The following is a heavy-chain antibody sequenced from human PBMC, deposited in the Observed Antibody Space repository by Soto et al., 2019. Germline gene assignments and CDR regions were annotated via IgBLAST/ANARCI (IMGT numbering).Heavy chain of an antibody. J-gene: IGHJ6*02. CDR1: GGSISSSNW. D-gene: IGHD2-15*01. CDR3: ARWVAGYYYGMGV. Sequence: SSETLSLTCAVSGGSISSSNWWSWVRQPPGKRLEWSGEIYHSGSTNYNPSLKSRVTISVDKSKNQFSLKLSSVTAADTAVYYCARWVAGYYYGMGVWGQGTTVTVSS. V-gene: IGHV4-4*02. CDR2: IYHSGST.